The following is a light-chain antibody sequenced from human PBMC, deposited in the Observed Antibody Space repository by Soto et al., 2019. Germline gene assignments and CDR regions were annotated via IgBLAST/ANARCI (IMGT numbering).Light chain of an antibody. CDR2: GAS. CDR1: QSVSSRY. Sequence: EIVLTQSPGTLSLSPGERATLSCRASQSVSSRYLAWYQQKPGQAPMLLIYGASSSATGIPDRFSGSGSGTDFTLTISRLYPVVCAVFYCQQYGSSFTFGPGTKVHIK. J-gene: IGKJ3*01. CDR3: QQYGSSFT. V-gene: IGKV3-20*01.